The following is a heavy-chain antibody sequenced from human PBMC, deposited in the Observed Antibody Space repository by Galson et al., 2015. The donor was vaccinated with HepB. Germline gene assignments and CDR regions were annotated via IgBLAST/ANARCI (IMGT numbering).Heavy chain of an antibody. V-gene: IGHV3-66*02. Sequence: LRLSCAASGFTVSSNYMSWVRQAPGKGLEWVSVIYSGGSTYYADSVKGRFTISRDNSKNTLYLQMNSLRAEDTAVYYCARGEGWPAYYYYGMDVWGQGTTVTVSS. CDR1: GFTVSSNY. CDR3: ARGEGWPAYYYYGMDV. J-gene: IGHJ6*02. D-gene: IGHD3-10*01. CDR2: IYSGGST.